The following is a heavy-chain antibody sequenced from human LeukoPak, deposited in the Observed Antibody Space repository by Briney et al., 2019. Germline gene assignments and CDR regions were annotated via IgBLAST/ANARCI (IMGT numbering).Heavy chain of an antibody. Sequence: SETLSLTCSVSGVSIISYQWTWIRHPPGKGLEWIGFIYSSGTTNSNASLKSRVSISVDTSKNQFSLNLSSVSAADTAVYYCASTGYGSGNSRFDYWGQGTLVTVSS. CDR2: IYSSGTT. CDR1: GVSIISYQ. J-gene: IGHJ4*02. D-gene: IGHD3-10*01. V-gene: IGHV4-59*01. CDR3: ASTGYGSGNSRFDY.